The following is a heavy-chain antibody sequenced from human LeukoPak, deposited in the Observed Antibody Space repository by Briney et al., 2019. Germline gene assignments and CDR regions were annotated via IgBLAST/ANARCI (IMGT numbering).Heavy chain of an antibody. D-gene: IGHD3-3*01. CDR2: VYYSGTT. CDR3: ARGYHDFWSGYYYNCYFYY. Sequence: SETLSLTCSVSGDSISSSTYYWAWIRQPPGKGLEWIGSVYYSGTTYHNPSLMSRVTTSVDTSKNQFSLRLSSVTAADTAVYYCARGYHDFWSGYYYNCYFYYWGQSALVTLSS. V-gene: IGHV4-39*01. CDR1: GDSISSSTYY. J-gene: IGHJ4*02.